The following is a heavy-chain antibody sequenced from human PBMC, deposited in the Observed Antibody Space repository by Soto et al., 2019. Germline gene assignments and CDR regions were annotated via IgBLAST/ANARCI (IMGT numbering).Heavy chain of an antibody. J-gene: IGHJ4*02. CDR3: AREGRGSSSSVLVY. CDR2: IDSSGRTR. D-gene: IGHD6-6*01. V-gene: IGHV3-11*01. Sequence: QVQLVESGGGLVKPGGSLRLSCAASGFRFSDYDMCWIRQAPGKGLEWISSIDSSGRTRFYADSVKGRFTISRDNAKNSLCLQMNSLRVEDMAVYYCAREGRGSSSSVLVYWGQGTLVTVSS. CDR1: GFRFSDYD.